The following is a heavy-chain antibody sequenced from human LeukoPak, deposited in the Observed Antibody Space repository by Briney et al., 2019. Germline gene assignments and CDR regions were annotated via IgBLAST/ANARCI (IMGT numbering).Heavy chain of an antibody. CDR3: ASGGILRYFDWFQNTHLSFDY. J-gene: IGHJ4*02. CDR2: MYPNSVNT. V-gene: IGHV1-8*01. D-gene: IGHD3-9*01. CDR1: VYTLTSYD. Sequence: ASVKDSCKDSVYTLTSYDINCVRQATGQGLEWMGRMYPNSVNTDYPQKLQRGVTMTRTTSISTAYMELSSLRSEDTAVYYCASGGILRYFDWFQNTHLSFDYWGQGTLVTVSS.